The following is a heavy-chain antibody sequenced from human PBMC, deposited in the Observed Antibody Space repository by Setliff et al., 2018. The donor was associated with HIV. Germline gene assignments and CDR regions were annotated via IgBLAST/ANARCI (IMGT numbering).Heavy chain of an antibody. Sequence: ASVKVSCKASGSTFTRYGISWVRQAPGQGLEWMGWISAYNGDTNYAQKFQGRVTMTTDTSTSTAYMELRSRRSDDTAAYYCARESGGVVIKGAYYYYMDVWGKGTTVTVSS. V-gene: IGHV1-18*01. CDR3: ARESGGVVIKGAYYYYMDV. CDR2: ISAYNGDT. CDR1: GSTFTRYG. D-gene: IGHD3-3*01. J-gene: IGHJ6*03.